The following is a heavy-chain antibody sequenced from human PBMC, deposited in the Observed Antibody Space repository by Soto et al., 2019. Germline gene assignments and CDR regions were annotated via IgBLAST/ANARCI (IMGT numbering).Heavy chain of an antibody. D-gene: IGHD3-22*01. CDR2: ISPKSGSI. J-gene: IGHJ6*02. CDR1: GYTFTRNG. Sequence: ASVKVSCKTSGYTFTRNGISWVRQAPGQGLEWMGWISPKSGSIKYAQKFQGRVIMTTDTSTSTAYMEVRSLRSDDTAVYYCVKDRDSNSWPSRDVWGPGTTVTV. V-gene: IGHV1-18*01. CDR3: VKDRDSNSWPSRDV.